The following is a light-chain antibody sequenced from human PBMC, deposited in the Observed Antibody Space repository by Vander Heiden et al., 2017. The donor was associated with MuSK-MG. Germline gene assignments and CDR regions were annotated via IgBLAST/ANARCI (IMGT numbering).Light chain of an antibody. CDR1: QSVLYSSNNKNY. CDR3: QQYYSTLSWT. V-gene: IGKV4-1*01. CDR2: WAS. Sequence: IVLSQSPDSLAVSLGESAPINCKSSQSVLYSSNNKNYLACYQQKPGQPPKLLIYWASTRESGVPDRFSGSGSGTDFTLTISSLQAEDVAVYYCQQYYSTLSWTFGQGTKVEIK. J-gene: IGKJ1*01.